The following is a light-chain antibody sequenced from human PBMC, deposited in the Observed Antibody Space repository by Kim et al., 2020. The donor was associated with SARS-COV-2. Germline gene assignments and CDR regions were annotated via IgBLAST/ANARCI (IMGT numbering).Light chain of an antibody. CDR3: LLSYTGGQV. J-gene: IGLJ2*01. V-gene: IGLV7-46*01. CDR1: TEPVTSGHY. CDR2: NTD. Sequence: PGGKVTLTGGANTEPVTSGHYAYWFQQKPGQAPRSLIYNTDTRQPWTPARFSGSLLGDKAALTLSGAQAEDEADYYCLLSYTGGQVFGGGTQLTVL.